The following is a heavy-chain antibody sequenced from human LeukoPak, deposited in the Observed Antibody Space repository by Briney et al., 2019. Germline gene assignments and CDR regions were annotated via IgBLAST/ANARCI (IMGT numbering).Heavy chain of an antibody. V-gene: IGHV4-59*01. D-gene: IGHD2-8*01. Sequence: TSETLSLTCTVSGGSISSYYWSWIRQPPGKGLEWIGYIYYSGSTNYNPSLKSRVTISVDTSKNQFSLKLSSVTAADTAVYYCAKDPDCTSGICYTFFDYWGQGTLVTVSS. J-gene: IGHJ4*02. CDR3: AKDPDCTSGICYTFFDY. CDR1: GGSISSYY. CDR2: IYYSGST.